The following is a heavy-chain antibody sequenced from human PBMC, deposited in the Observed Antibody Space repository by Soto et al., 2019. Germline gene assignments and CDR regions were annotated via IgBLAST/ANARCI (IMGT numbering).Heavy chain of an antibody. CDR2: IYSSGST. CDR3: ARDDTGMTGSTASGYYRIDV. CDR1: GRSISSYY. D-gene: IGHD1-20*01. J-gene: IGHJ6*02. V-gene: IGHV4-59*01. Sequence: PPETLSLTCTVSGRSISSYYLSWIRQPPGKGLEWVGSIYSSGSTNNNPSPKTRVTISVDPSKNQFSLKLRSMTSAATAVHNGARDDTGMTGSTASGYYRIDVWGQGTTVTVSS.